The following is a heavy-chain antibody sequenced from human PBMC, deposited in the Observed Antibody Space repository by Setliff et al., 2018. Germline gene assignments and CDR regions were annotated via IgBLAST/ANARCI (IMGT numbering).Heavy chain of an antibody. CDR2: TIPMFGSA. V-gene: IGHV1-69*05. CDR3: AREGVDIRSSTDYRYYMDV. J-gene: IGHJ6*03. Sequence: SVKVSCKASGGTFSSYPFSWVRQAPGQGLEWMGGTIPMFGSANYAQKFQGRVTIITDEFTGTAYMELSSLRTEDTAVYYCAREGVDIRSSTDYRYYMDVWGKGTTVTVSS. CDR1: GGTFSSYP. D-gene: IGHD5-12*01.